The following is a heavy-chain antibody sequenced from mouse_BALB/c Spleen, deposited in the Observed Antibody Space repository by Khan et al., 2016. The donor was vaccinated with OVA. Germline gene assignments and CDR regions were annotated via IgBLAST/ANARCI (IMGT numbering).Heavy chain of an antibody. CDR2: INPSNGYT. CDR1: GYTFTSYT. D-gene: IGHD2-14*01. V-gene: IGHV1-4*01. J-gene: IGHJ3*01. CDR3: VRDGAYHRNDGWFAY. Sequence: QVQLQQSGAELARPGASVKMSCKASGYTFTSYTIHWIKERPGQGLEWIGYINPSNGYTNYNQKFKDKATLTTDKSSTTAYLQLRSPTSDDSAVYNGVRDGAYHRNDGWFAYWGQGTLVTVSA.